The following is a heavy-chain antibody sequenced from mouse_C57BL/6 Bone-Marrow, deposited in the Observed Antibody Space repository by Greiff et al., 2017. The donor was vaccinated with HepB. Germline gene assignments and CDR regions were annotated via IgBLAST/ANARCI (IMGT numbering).Heavy chain of an antibody. CDR3: ARGLPYYFDY. CDR1: GYTFTSYW. Sequence: QVQLQQPGAELVKPGASVKLSCKASGYTFTSYWMQWVKQRPGQGLEWIGEIDPSDSYTNYNQKFKGKATLTVDTSSSTAYMQFSSLTSEDSAVYYCARGLPYYFDYWGQGTTLTVSS. CDR2: IDPSDSYT. V-gene: IGHV1-50*01. J-gene: IGHJ2*01. D-gene: IGHD6-2*01.